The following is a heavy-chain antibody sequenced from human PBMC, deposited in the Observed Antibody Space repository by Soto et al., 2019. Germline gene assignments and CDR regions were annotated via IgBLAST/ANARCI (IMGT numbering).Heavy chain of an antibody. CDR1: GFTFSDYY. Sequence: QVQLVESGGVLVKPGGSLRLSCAASGFTFSDYYMSWFRRAPGKGLECLSYIDSGSRYKNYADSVKGRSTISRDNAQNTLHLEMHSPEVEETATYFCARGLLYGGAPPPSDYWGQGTGVTVSS. J-gene: IGHJ4*02. CDR3: ARGLLYGGAPPPSDY. V-gene: IGHV3-11*05. CDR2: IDSGSRYK. D-gene: IGHD4-17*01.